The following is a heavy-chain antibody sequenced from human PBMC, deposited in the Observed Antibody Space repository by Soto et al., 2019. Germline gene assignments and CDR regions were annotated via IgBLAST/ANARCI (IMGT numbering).Heavy chain of an antibody. D-gene: IGHD3-22*01. J-gene: IGHJ3*02. V-gene: IGHV3-53*02. CDR1: GFTVSSNY. CDR2: IYSGGST. CDR3: ARGTMRHLRGAFDI. Sequence: EVQLVETGGGLIQPGGSLRLSCAASGFTVSSNYMSWVRQAPGKGLEWVSVIYSGGSTYYADSVKGRFTISRDNSKNTLYLQMNSLRAEDTAVYYCARGTMRHLRGAFDIWGQGTMVTVSS.